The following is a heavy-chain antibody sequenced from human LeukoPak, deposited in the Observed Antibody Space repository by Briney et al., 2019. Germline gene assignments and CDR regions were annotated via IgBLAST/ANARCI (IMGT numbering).Heavy chain of an antibody. CDR1: GGSISSYC. CDR2: ICSSGST. Sequence: SETLSLTCTVSGGSISSYCWIWIRQPAGKGLEWIGRICSSGSTIYNPSLKSRVTMSLDMSNNQFSLKLRSVTAADTAVYYCARDRGSDGSDQLDPWGQGTLVTVSS. D-gene: IGHD3-10*01. V-gene: IGHV4-4*07. J-gene: IGHJ5*02. CDR3: ARDRGSDGSDQLDP.